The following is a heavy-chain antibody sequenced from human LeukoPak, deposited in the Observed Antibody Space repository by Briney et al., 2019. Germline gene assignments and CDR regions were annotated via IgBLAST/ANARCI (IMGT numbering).Heavy chain of an antibody. J-gene: IGHJ6*03. CDR2: IYYSGST. CDR1: GGSISSSIYS. V-gene: IGHV4-39*01. Sequence: SETLPLTCNVSGGSISSSIYSWGWVRQPPGKGLEWIGSIYYSGSTYYNPPLVSRVTISVDTSKNQFSLKLSSVTASDTAVYYCARQRSESYVYYYYYMDVWGKGTTVTVSS. D-gene: IGHD1-26*01. CDR3: ARQRSESYVYYYYYMDV.